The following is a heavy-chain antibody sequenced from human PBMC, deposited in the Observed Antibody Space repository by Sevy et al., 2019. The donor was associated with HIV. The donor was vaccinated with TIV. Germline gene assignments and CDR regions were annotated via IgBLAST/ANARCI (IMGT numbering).Heavy chain of an antibody. CDR2: ISGSGGST. D-gene: IGHD3-22*01. J-gene: IGHJ4*02. CDR1: GFTFSSYA. CDR3: AKVDSSGYYSVLGFDY. Sequence: GGSLRLSCAASGFTFSSYAMSWVRQAPGKGLEWVSAISGSGGSTYYADSVKGRFTISRDNSKNTLYLQMNSLRAEDTAVYYCAKVDSSGYYSVLGFDYWGQGTLVTVSS. V-gene: IGHV3-23*01.